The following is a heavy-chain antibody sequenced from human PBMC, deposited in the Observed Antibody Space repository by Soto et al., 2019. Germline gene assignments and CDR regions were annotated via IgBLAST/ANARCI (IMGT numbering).Heavy chain of an antibody. J-gene: IGHJ4*02. CDR1: GFNFSVSS. CDR3: AIEGAGFGQ. Sequence: EVQLVESGGGLVQPGGSVKLSCAASGFNFSVSSMHWVRQASGKGLEWVGRIRSKDKDYATAYAESVKGRFAISRDDLKNTMYLQMSSLRTEDTAMYYCAIEGAGFGQWGQGTLVNVSS. V-gene: IGHV3-73*01. CDR2: IRSKDKDYAT.